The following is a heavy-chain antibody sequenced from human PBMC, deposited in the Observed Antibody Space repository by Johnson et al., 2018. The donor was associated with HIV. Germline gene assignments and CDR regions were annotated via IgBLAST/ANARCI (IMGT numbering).Heavy chain of an antibody. J-gene: IGHJ3*02. CDR2: LSYDASNK. CDR3: ARVGRGLGSEDAFDI. Sequence: QMQLVESGGGVVQPGRSLRLSCAAPGFTFSTYAMHWVRLPPGKGLEWVAALSYDASNKYYADSVKGRFTISRDNSKNTLYLQMNSLRAEDTVVDYCARVGRGLGSEDAFDIWGQGTMVTVSS. D-gene: IGHD6-19*01. V-gene: IGHV3-30-3*01. CDR1: GFTFSTYA.